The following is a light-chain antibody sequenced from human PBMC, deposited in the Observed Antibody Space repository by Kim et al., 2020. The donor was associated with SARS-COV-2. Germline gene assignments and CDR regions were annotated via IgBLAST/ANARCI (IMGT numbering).Light chain of an antibody. V-gene: IGKV1-27*01. CDR2: AAS. J-gene: IGKJ1*01. Sequence: ASLGDRVTITCRASQGISNYLAWYQQKPGKVPKLLIYAASTLQSGVPSRFSGSGSGTDFTLTISSLQPEDVATYYCQKYDSDPWTFGQGTKVEIK. CDR3: QKYDSDPWT. CDR1: QGISNY.